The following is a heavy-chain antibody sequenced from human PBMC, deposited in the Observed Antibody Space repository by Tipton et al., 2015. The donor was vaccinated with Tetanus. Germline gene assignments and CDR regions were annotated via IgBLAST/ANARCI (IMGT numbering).Heavy chain of an antibody. Sequence: LSLTCTVFGDPISSGLYFWAWIRQSPGKGLEWIAFISYDGSTEYYAESVKGRFTISRDNSKHTLYLQMNSLGADDTAVYYCAKDLRYLSSWHDSWGQGALVIVSS. J-gene: IGHJ5*01. CDR3: AKDLRYLSSWHDS. CDR2: ISYDGSTE. CDR1: GDPISSGLY. D-gene: IGHD6-13*01. V-gene: IGHV3-30*18.